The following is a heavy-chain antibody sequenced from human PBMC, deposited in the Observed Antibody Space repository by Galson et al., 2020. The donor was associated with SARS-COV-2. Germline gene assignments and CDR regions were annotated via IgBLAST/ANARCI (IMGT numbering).Heavy chain of an antibody. CDR1: GDSVSSNSAA. J-gene: IGHJ6*02. V-gene: IGHV6-1*01. CDR3: ARAPALGDTTDYYYYGMDV. CDR2: IYYKSKWYS. D-gene: IGHD1-26*01. Sequence: SQTLSLTCAISGDSVSSNSAAWNWIRQSPSRGLEWLGYIYYKSKWYSDYAPSVQRRVTINPDTSKNHFSLQLNSVTPEDTAVYFCARAPALGDTTDYYYYGMDVWGQGTTVTVSS.